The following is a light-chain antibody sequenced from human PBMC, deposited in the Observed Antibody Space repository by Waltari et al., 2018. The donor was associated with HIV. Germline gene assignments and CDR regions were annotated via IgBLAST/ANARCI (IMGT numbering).Light chain of an antibody. V-gene: IGKV3-11*01. CDR2: DAS. CDR1: QSVSSY. CDR3: QQRSDWPLT. J-gene: IGKJ4*01. Sequence: EIVLTQSPGTLSLSPGERATLSCRASQSVSSYLAWYQQKPGQAPRLLIYDASNRATCIPARFSGSGSGTDFTLTINSLEPEDFAVYYCQQRSDWPLTFGGGTKVEIK.